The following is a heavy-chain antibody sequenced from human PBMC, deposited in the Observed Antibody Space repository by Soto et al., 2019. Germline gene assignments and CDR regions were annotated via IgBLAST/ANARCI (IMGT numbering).Heavy chain of an antibody. J-gene: IGHJ2*01. V-gene: IGHV3-30*03. CDR1: GFTFSSYG. CDR2: ISYDGSNK. CDR3: ARGIRGVVVPAAIQNWYFDL. D-gene: IGHD2-2*02. Sequence: QVQLVESGGGVVQPGRSLRLSCAASGFTFSSYGMHWVRQAPGKGLEWVAVISYDGSNKYYADSVKGRFTISRDNSKNTLYLQMNSLRAEDTAVYYCARGIRGVVVPAAIQNWYFDLWGRGTLVTVSS.